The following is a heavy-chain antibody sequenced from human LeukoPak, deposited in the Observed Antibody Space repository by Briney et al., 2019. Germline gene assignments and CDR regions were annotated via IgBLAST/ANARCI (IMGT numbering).Heavy chain of an antibody. CDR1: GFTFSGYG. J-gene: IGHJ4*02. D-gene: IGHD4-23*01. CDR2: IWYDGSNK. V-gene: IGHV3-33*01. Sequence: PGGSLRLSCAASGFTFSGYGMHWVRQAPGKGLEWVAVIWYDGSNKYYVDSVKGRFTISRDNSKNTLFLQMNSLRAEDTAVYYCATQPTTVVEYYFDYWGQGTLVTVSS. CDR3: ATQPTTVVEYYFDY.